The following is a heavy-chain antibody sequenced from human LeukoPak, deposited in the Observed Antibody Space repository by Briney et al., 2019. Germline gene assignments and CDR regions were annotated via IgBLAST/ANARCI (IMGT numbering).Heavy chain of an antibody. CDR1: GFTFSSYA. V-gene: IGHV3-23*01. Sequence: GGSLRLSCAASGFTFSSYALSWVRQAPGKGLEWVSAISGSGGGTFYADSVKGRFTISRDNSNNTLYLQMNSLRVEDMAIYYCAKSLVLMVYARGGVDYWGQGTLVTVSS. CDR3: AKSLVLMVYARGGVDY. D-gene: IGHD2-8*01. CDR2: ISGSGGGT. J-gene: IGHJ4*02.